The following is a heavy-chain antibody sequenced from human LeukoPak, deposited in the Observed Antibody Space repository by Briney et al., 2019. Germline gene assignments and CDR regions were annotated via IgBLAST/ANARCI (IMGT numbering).Heavy chain of an antibody. J-gene: IGHJ4*02. CDR1: GGSFSGYY. D-gene: IGHD6-19*01. V-gene: IGHV4-34*01. CDR2: INHSGST. Sequence: SETLSLTCAVYGGSFSGYYWSWIRQPPGKGLEWIGEINHSGSTNYNPSLKSRVTISVDTFKNQFSLKLSSVTAADTAVYYCARVSSGWNDYYFDYWGQGTLVTVSS. CDR3: ARVSSGWNDYYFDY.